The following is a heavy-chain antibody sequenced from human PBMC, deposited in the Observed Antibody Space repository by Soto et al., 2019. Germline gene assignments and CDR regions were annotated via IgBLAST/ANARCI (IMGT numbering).Heavy chain of an antibody. CDR1: GYTFTSYG. Sequence: QVQLVQSGAEVKNPGASVKVSCKTFGYTFTSYGIGWARQAPGQGLEWMGWINTYNGNTNYAQNLQGRVTLTTDTSTSTAYMELRNLRSNDTDIKYCEMVDVYVTPSPHDFWGQGTTVTVSS. D-gene: IGHD3-16*01. J-gene: IGHJ6*02. CDR3: EMVDVYVTPSPHDF. V-gene: IGHV1-18*01. CDR2: INTYNGNT.